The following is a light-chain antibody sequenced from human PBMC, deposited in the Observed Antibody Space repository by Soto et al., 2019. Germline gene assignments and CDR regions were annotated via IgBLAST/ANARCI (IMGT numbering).Light chain of an antibody. CDR3: ETWDSNTRV. Sequence: QPVLTQSSSASASLGSSVKLTCTRSSGHSSYIIAWHQQQPGKAPRYLMKLEGSGSYNKGSGVPDRFSGSSSGADRYLTISNLQFEDEADYYCETWDSNTRVFGTGTKVTVL. J-gene: IGLJ1*01. V-gene: IGLV4-60*02. CDR1: SGHSSYI. CDR2: LEGSGSY.